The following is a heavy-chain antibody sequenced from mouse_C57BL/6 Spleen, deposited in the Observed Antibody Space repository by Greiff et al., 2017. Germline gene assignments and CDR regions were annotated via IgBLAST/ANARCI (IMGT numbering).Heavy chain of an antibody. Sequence: VQLKESGPELVKPGASVKISCKASGYSFTGYYMNWVKQSPEKSLEWIGEINPSTGGTTYNQKFKAKATLTVDKSSSTAYMQLKSLTSEDSAVYYCARADYDGGVYAMDYWGQGTSVTVSS. D-gene: IGHD2-4*01. V-gene: IGHV1-42*01. CDR1: GYSFTGYY. CDR3: ARADYDGGVYAMDY. J-gene: IGHJ4*01. CDR2: INPSTGGT.